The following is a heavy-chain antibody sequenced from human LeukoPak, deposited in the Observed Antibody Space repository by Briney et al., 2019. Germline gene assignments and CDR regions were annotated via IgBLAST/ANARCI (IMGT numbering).Heavy chain of an antibody. J-gene: IGHJ6*03. V-gene: IGHV3-20*04. CDR3: ASENLGYCSSTSCSFYYYYYMDV. D-gene: IGHD2-2*01. Sequence: GGSLRLSCAASGFTFDDYGMSWVRHAPGRGLEWVAGINWSGGSTVYADPVKGGFTISRDHANNSLYLQMNSLRAEDTALYYCASENLGYCSSTSCSFYYYYYMDVWGKGPTVTVSS. CDR1: GFTFDDYG. CDR2: INWSGGST.